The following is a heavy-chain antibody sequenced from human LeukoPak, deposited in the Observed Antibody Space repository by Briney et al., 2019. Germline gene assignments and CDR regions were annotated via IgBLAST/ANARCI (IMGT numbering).Heavy chain of an antibody. CDR1: GYTFTGYY. V-gene: IGHV1-2*02. D-gene: IGHD2-21*02. CDR2: ISPNSGGT. J-gene: IGHJ4*02. CDR3: ARDHYHKIHSVMVTAPDY. Sequence: ASVKVSCKASGYTFTGYYMHWVRQAPGQGLEWMGWISPNSGGTNYAQKFQGRVTMTRDTSTSTVYMELSSLRSEDTAVYYCARDHYHKIHSVMVTAPDYWGQGTLVIVSS.